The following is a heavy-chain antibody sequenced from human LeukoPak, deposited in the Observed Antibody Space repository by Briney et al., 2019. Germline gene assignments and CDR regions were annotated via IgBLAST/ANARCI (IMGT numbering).Heavy chain of an antibody. V-gene: IGHV4-59*08. CDR1: XXXXXSXX. Sequence: SETLSLTCTVXXXXXXSXXWSWIRQPXXXXXXXIGYIYYSGSTNYNPSLKSRVTISVDTSKNQFSLKVSSVTAADTAVYYCARGSSWSYYFDYWGQGTLVTVSS. CDR2: IYYSGST. CDR3: ARGSSWSYYFDY. J-gene: IGHJ4*02. D-gene: IGHD6-13*01.